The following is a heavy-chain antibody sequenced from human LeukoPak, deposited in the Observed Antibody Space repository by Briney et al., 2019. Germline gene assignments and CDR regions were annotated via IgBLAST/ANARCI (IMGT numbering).Heavy chain of an antibody. J-gene: IGHJ5*02. CDR3: ARDRGVVASQGWFDP. V-gene: IGHV3-9*01. CDR2: ISWNSGVI. D-gene: IGHD2-15*01. Sequence: GGSLRLSCAASGFTFDDYAMHWVRQAPGKGLEWVSGISWNSGVIAHADSVKGRFTISRDNAKNSLYLQMSSLRAEDTALYYCARDRGVVASQGWFDPWGQGTLVTVSS. CDR1: GFTFDDYA.